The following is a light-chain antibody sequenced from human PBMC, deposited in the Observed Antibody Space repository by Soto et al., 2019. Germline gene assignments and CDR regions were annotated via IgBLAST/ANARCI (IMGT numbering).Light chain of an antibody. V-gene: IGLV3-21*02. J-gene: IGLJ2*01. Sequence: SYELTQPPSVSVAPGQTARIPCGGQNIGSKSVHWYQQKPGQAPVLVVYDDTDRPSGLPERFAGSNSGNTATLTLSRVEAGDEADYDGQVWDSSSEKVGFGGGTKVTVL. CDR1: NIGSKS. CDR3: QVWDSSSEKVG. CDR2: DDT.